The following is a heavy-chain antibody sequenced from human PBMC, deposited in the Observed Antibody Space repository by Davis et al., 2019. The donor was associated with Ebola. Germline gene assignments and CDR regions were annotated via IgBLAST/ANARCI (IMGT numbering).Heavy chain of an antibody. CDR3: ASTYCSSTSCYFPRGYGMDV. Sequence: SVKVSCKASGGTFSSYAISWVRQAPGQGLEWMGGIIPIFGTANYAQKFQGRVTITADKSTSTAYMELSSLRSDDTAVYYCASTYCSSTSCYFPRGYGMDVWGQGTTVTVSS. J-gene: IGHJ6*02. CDR2: IIPIFGTA. D-gene: IGHD2-2*01. V-gene: IGHV1-69*06. CDR1: GGTFSSYA.